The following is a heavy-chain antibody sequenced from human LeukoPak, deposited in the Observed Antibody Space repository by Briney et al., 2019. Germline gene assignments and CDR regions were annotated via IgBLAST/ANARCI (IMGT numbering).Heavy chain of an antibody. CDR3: ARDMGDTAMVTDYYYYGMDV. V-gene: IGHV1-69*04. Sequence: SVKVSCKASGGTFSSYAISWVRQAPGQGLEWMGRIIPILGIANYAQKFQGRVTITAEKSTSTAYMELSSLRSEDTAVYYCARDMGDTAMVTDYYYYGMDVWGQGTTVTVSS. CDR1: GGTFSSYA. J-gene: IGHJ6*02. D-gene: IGHD5-18*01. CDR2: IIPILGIA.